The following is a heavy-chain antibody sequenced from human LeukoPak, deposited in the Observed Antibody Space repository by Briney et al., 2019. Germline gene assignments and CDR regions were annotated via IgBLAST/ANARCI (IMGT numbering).Heavy chain of an antibody. V-gene: IGHV1-46*01. Sequence: ASVKVSCKASGYTFTSYAMHWVRQAPGQRLEWMGLINPGGANTNYAQNFQGRVTMTRDTSTGTVYMELSSLRSEDTAIYYCARIRDGYNDAYDIWGQGTVVTVPS. CDR2: INPGGANT. D-gene: IGHD5-24*01. CDR3: ARIRDGYNDAYDI. J-gene: IGHJ3*02. CDR1: GYTFTSYA.